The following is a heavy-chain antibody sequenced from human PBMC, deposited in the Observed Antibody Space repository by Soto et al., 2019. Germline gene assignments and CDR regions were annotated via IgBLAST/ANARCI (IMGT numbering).Heavy chain of an antibody. CDR1: GFTFSSYA. V-gene: IGHV3-23*01. CDR2: ISGSGGST. Sequence: GGSLRLSCAASGFTFSSYAMSWVRQAPGKGLEWVSAISGSGGSTYYADSVKGRFTISRDNSKNTLYLQMNSLRAEDTAVYYCAKVHYDFWSGYSYYYYYGMDVWGQGTTVTVSS. J-gene: IGHJ6*02. CDR3: AKVHYDFWSGYSYYYYYGMDV. D-gene: IGHD3-3*01.